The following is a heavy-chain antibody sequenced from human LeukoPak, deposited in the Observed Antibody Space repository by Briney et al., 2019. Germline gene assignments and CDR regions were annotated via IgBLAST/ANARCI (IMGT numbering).Heavy chain of an antibody. CDR2: ISAYNGNT. Sequence: GASVTVSCKASGYTFTSYGISWVRQAPGQGLEWMGWISAYNGNTNYAQKLQGRVTMTTDTSTSTAYMELRSLRSDDTAVYYCARDPAYCGGDCYVSFSNWGQGTLVTVSS. CDR1: GYTFTSYG. CDR3: ARDPAYCGGDCYVSFSN. J-gene: IGHJ4*02. V-gene: IGHV1-18*01. D-gene: IGHD2-21*02.